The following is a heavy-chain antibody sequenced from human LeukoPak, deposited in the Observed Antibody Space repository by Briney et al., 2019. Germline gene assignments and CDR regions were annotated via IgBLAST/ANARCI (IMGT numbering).Heavy chain of an antibody. CDR3: ARGDYCSSTSCSNWFDP. J-gene: IGHJ5*02. CDR1: GYTFTSYD. D-gene: IGHD2-2*01. Sequence: ASMKVSCKASGYTFTSYDINWVRQATGQGLEWMEWMNPNSGNTGYAQKFQGRVTITRNTSISTAYMELSSLRSEDTAVYYCARGDYCSSTSCSNWFDPWGQGTLVTVSS. CDR2: MNPNSGNT. V-gene: IGHV1-8*03.